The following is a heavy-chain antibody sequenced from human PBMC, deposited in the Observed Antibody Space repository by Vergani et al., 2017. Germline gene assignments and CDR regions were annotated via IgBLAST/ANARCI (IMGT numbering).Heavy chain of an antibody. CDR1: GYSFTSYW. D-gene: IGHD1-26*01. CDR2: IYPGDSDT. V-gene: IGHV5-51*01. Sequence: EVQLVQSGAEVKKPGESLKISCKGSGYSFTSYWIGWVRQMPGKGLEWMGIIYPGDSDTRYSPSFQGQVTISAEKSISTAYLQWSSLKASDTAMSYCARHPGIVGAHNDGWFDPWGQGTLVTVSS. J-gene: IGHJ5*02. CDR3: ARHPGIVGAHNDGWFDP.